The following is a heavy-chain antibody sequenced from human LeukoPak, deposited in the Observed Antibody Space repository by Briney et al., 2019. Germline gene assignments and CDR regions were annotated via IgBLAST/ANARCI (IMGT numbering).Heavy chain of an antibody. D-gene: IGHD3-22*01. CDR1: AYTFTNYY. V-gene: IGHV1-46*01. CDR2: INPSGGST. CDR3: AREGSSGQLF. J-gene: IGHJ3*01. Sequence: ASVKVSCNASAYTFTNYYPHWVCQAPGQGLEWMGIINPSGGSTSYAQKFQGRVTMTRDTSTSTVYMELSSLRSDDTAVYYCAREGSSGQLFCGQGSMVTVSS.